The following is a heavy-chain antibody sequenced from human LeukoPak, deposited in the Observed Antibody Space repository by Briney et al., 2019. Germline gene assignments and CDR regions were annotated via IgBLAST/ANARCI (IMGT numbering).Heavy chain of an antibody. D-gene: IGHD6-19*01. CDR2: INPNSGGT. CDR3: ARVKGSVKQWLVGGIDY. V-gene: IGHV1-2*02. J-gene: IGHJ4*02. CDR1: GYTFTGYY. Sequence: ASVNVSCKASGYTFTGYYMHWVRQAPGQGLEWMGWINPNSGGTNYAQKFQGRVTMTRDTSISTAYMELSRLRSDDTAVYYCARVKGSVKQWLVGGIDYWGQGTLVTVPS.